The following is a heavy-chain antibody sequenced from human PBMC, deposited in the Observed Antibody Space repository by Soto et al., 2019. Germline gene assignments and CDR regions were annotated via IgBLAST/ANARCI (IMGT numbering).Heavy chain of an antibody. J-gene: IGHJ6*02. CDR3: ARDRGIAAAGQPLYYYCYYGMDV. CDR2: IYYSGST. V-gene: IGHV4-59*01. D-gene: IGHD6-13*01. Sequence: PSETLSLTCTVSGGSISSYYWSWIRQPTGKGLEWIGYIYYSGSTNYNPSLKSRVTISVDTSKNQFSLKLSSVTAADTAVYYCARDRGIAAAGQPLYYYCYYGMDVWGQGTTVTVS. CDR1: GGSISSYY.